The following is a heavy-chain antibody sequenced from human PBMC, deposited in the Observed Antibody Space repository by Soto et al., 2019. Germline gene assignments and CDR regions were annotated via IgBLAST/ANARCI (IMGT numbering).Heavy chain of an antibody. D-gene: IGHD6-6*01. CDR1: GFTFSSYS. Sequence: GGSLRLSCAASGFTFSSYSMNWVRQAPGKGLEWVSSISSSSSYIYYADSVKGRFTISRDNAKNSLYLQMNSLRAEDTAVYYCARGRGSSSGMDVWGQGTTVTVSS. CDR3: ARGRGSSSGMDV. J-gene: IGHJ6*02. V-gene: IGHV3-21*01. CDR2: ISSSSSYI.